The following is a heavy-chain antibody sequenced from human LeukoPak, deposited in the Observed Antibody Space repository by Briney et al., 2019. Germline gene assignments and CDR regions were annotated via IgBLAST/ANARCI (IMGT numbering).Heavy chain of an antibody. J-gene: IGHJ4*02. V-gene: IGHV4-59*01. CDR2: IYYSGST. Sequence: SETLSLTCTVSGGSISSYYWSWLRQPPGKGLEWIGYIYYSGSTNYNPSLKSRVTISVDTSKNQFSLKLSSVTAADTAVYYCARVRMVRGVMGFDYWGQGTLVTVSS. CDR3: ARVRMVRGVMGFDY. CDR1: GGSISSYY. D-gene: IGHD3-10*01.